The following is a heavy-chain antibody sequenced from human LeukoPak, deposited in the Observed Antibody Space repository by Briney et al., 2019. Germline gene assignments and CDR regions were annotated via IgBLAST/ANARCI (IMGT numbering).Heavy chain of an antibody. CDR2: INHSGST. J-gene: IGHJ6*03. D-gene: IGHD1-26*01. V-gene: IGHV4-34*01. CDR3: ASQGHHGKIVGTTLSYFYMDV. Sequence: GSLRLSCAASGFSVSSKYMGWIRQPPGKGLEWIGEINHSGSTNYNPSLKSRVTISVDTSKNQFSLKLSSVTAADTAFYYCASQGHHGKIVGTTLSYFYMDVWGKGTTVTVSS. CDR1: GFSVSSKY.